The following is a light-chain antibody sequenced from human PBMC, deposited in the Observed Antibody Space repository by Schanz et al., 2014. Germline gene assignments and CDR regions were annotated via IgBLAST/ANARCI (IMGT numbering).Light chain of an antibody. CDR1: QSVHINY. J-gene: IGKJ1*01. V-gene: IGKV3-20*01. Sequence: EIVLTQSPGTLSLSPGERATLSCRASQSVHINYLAWHQQKPGQAPRLIIHGASSRATGIPDRISGSGSGTDFTLTISRLEPEDFAMYYCQQYTTSPGTFGQGTKVEVK. CDR3: QQYTTSPGT. CDR2: GAS.